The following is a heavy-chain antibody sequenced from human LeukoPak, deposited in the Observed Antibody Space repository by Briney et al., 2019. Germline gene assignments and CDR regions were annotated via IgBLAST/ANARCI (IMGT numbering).Heavy chain of an antibody. CDR3: ARERGDDIVVVVAATTWFDP. CDR2: IIPIFGTA. CDR1: GGTFSSYA. V-gene: IGHV1-69*05. D-gene: IGHD2-15*01. J-gene: IGHJ5*02. Sequence: SVKVSCKASGGTFSSYAISWVRQAPGQGLEWIGRIIPIFGTANYAQKFQGRVTITTDESTSTAYMELSSLRSEDTAVYYCARERGDDIVVVVAATTWFDPWGQGTLVTVSS.